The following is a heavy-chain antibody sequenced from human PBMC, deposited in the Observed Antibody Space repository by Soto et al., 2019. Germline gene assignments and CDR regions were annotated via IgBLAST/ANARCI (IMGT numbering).Heavy chain of an antibody. D-gene: IGHD2-15*01. Sequence: VQSGAEVKKPGASVKVSCKASGDTFISSGISWVRQAPGQGLEWMGWISGYKGDTNYAQKFQGRVTLTTDTSTSTAYMELRSLTPGDTAIYYCARIEYCSGGNCYSAFDIWGQGTLVTVPS. V-gene: IGHV1-18*01. CDR3: ARIEYCSGGNCYSAFDI. CDR2: ISGYKGDT. CDR1: GDTFISSG. J-gene: IGHJ3*02.